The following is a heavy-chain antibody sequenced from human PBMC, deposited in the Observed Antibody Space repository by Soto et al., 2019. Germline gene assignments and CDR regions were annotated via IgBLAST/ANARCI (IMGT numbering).Heavy chain of an antibody. V-gene: IGHV3-33*06. J-gene: IGHJ5*02. Sequence: GGSLRLSCAASGFTFSSYGMHWVRQAPGKGLEWVAVIWYDGSNKYYADSVKGRFTISRDNSKNTLYLHINSLRAEDTAVYYCAKSLDINWKNWFDPWGQGTLVTVSS. CDR3: AKSLDINWKNWFDP. CDR1: GFTFSSYG. D-gene: IGHD1-1*01. CDR2: IWYDGSNK.